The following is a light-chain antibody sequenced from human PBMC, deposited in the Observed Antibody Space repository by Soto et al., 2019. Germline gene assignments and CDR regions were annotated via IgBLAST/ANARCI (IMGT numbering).Light chain of an antibody. CDR3: QQRSNWPVT. J-gene: IGKJ1*01. V-gene: IGKV3-11*01. Sequence: EIVLTQSPATLSLSPGERATLSCRASQSVSSYLAWYQQKPGQAPNLLIYDASNRATGIPARFSGSGSGTVFTLTISSLEPEDFAVYYCQQRSNWPVTFGQGTKVDIK. CDR2: DAS. CDR1: QSVSSY.